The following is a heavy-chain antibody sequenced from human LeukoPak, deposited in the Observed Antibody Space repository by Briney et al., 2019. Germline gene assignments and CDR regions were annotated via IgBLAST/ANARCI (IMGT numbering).Heavy chain of an antibody. CDR1: GFTFSSYV. D-gene: IGHD3-10*01. CDR3: ARETHTMVRGVPDY. CDR2: ISDSGGGT. J-gene: IGHJ4*02. V-gene: IGHV3-23*01. Sequence: GGSLRLSCAASGFTFSSYVMNWARQAPGKGLEWVSGISDSGGGTYYADSVKGRFTISRDNSKNTLYLQMNSLRAEDTAVYYCARETHTMVRGVPDYWGQGTLVTVSS.